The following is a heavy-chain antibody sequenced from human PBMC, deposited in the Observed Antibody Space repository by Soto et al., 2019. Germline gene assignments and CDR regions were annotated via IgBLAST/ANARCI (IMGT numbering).Heavy chain of an antibody. J-gene: IGHJ6*02. CDR3: ARHVPAAGYYYGIDV. CDR2: IISIFGTA. D-gene: IGHD2-2*01. V-gene: IGHV1-69*12. CDR1: GGTFSSYA. Sequence: QVQLVQSGAKVKKPGSSVKVSCKASGGTFSSYAISWVRQTPGQGLEWMGGIISIFGTANYAQKFQGRVTITADESTSTAYMELSSLRSEDTAVYYCARHVPAAGYYYGIDVWGQGTTVTVSS.